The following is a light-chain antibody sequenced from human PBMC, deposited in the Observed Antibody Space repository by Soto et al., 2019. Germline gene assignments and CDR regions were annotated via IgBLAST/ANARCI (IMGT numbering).Light chain of an antibody. V-gene: IGKV3-15*01. J-gene: IGKJ1*01. CDR1: QSVSTN. Sequence: VMTQSPATLSVSPGERAALSCRASQSVSTNLAWYQQKPGQPPRLLIYFASTRATAVPARFTAGGSGTEFTLTISSLQSDDLAVYYCQQYDKWPRTFCQGTKVEIE. CDR3: QQYDKWPRT. CDR2: FAS.